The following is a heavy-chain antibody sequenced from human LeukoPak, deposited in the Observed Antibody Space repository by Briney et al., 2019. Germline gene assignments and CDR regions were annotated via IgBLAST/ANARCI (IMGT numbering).Heavy chain of an antibody. D-gene: IGHD3-22*01. Sequence: SETLSLTCTVSGDSISSSSYYWGWVRQPPGKGLEWVADIYYSGSSYYSPSLKSRVTISLDTSKNQFSLKLRSVTAADTAVYFCARRRYYDSTGLLDWGQGTLVSVSS. CDR2: IYYSGSS. J-gene: IGHJ1*01. V-gene: IGHV4-39*01. CDR3: ARRRYYDSTGLLD. CDR1: GDSISSSSYY.